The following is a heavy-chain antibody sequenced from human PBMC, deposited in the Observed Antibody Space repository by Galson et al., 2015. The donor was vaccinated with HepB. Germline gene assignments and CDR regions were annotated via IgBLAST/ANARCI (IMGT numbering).Heavy chain of an antibody. CDR3: AREITSFGVVIWDYYYYGMDV. V-gene: IGHV3-7*03. CDR1: GFTFSSYW. D-gene: IGHD3-3*01. CDR2: IKQDGSEK. Sequence: SLRLSCAASGFTFSSYWMSWVRQAPGKGLEWVANIKQDGSEKYYVDSVEGRFTISRDNAKNSLYLQMNSLRAEDTAVYYCAREITSFGVVIWDYYYYGMDVWGQGTTVTVSS. J-gene: IGHJ6*02.